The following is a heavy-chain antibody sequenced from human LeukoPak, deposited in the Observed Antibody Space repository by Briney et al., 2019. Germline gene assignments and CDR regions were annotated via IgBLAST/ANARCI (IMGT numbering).Heavy chain of an antibody. CDR2: IKSKTDGGTT. CDR3: TTDPGNGDYGYYYGMDV. D-gene: IGHD4-17*01. J-gene: IGHJ6*02. Sequence: GGSLRLSCAASGFTFSNAWMSWVRQAPGKGLEWVGRIKSKTDGGTTDYAAPVKGRFTISRDDSKNTLYLQMNSLKTEDTAVYYCTTDPGNGDYGYYYGMDVWGQGTTVTVSS. CDR1: GFTFSNAW. V-gene: IGHV3-15*01.